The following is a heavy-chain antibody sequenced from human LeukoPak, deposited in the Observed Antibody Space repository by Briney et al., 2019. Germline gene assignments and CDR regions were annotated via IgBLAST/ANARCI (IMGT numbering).Heavy chain of an antibody. V-gene: IGHV1-18*01. Sequence: ASVKVSCKASGYTFTSYGISWVRQAPGQGLEWMGWISAYNGNTNYAQKLQGRVTMTTDTSTSTAYMELRSLRSDDTAVYYCARVWFEYSSSYSAPDYWGQGTLVTVSS. CDR2: ISAYNGNT. J-gene: IGHJ4*02. CDR1: GYTFTSYG. CDR3: ARVWFEYSSSYSAPDY. D-gene: IGHD6-6*01.